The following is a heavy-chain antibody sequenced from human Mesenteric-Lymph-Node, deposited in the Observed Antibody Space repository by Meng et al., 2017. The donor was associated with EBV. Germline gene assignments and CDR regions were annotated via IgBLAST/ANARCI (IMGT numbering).Heavy chain of an antibody. V-gene: IGHV1-18*01. CDR2: ISAYNGNT. CDR1: GYTFTSYG. D-gene: IGHD2-2*01. CDR3: ARDKDRYCSSTSCYPGWRY. J-gene: IGHJ4*02. Sequence: QVQLVQSGAEVNKPGASVEVSCKASGYTFTSYGSSWVRQAPGQGLEWMGWISAYNGNTNYAQKLQGRVTMTTDTSTSTAYMELRSLKSDDTAVYYCARDKDRYCSSTSCYPGWRYWGQGTLVTVSS.